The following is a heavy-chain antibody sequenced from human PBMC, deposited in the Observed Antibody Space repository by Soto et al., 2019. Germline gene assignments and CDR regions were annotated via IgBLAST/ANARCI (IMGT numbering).Heavy chain of an antibody. CDR2: ISYDGGNK. V-gene: IGHV3-30-3*01. J-gene: IGHJ4*02. CDR1: GFNFRGHA. D-gene: IGHD1-26*01. Sequence: GGSLRLSCAASGFNFRGHAMNWVRQAPGKGLEWVALISYDGGNKHYADSGKDRFSISRDNSKNTLYLQMDSLRAEDTAVYYCARPLEPGSFYGSLAYWGPGTVVTVSS. CDR3: ARPLEPGSFYGSLAY.